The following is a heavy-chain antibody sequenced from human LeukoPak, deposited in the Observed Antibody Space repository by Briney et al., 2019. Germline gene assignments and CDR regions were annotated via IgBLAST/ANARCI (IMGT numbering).Heavy chain of an antibody. V-gene: IGHV3-23*01. CDR3: AKGRGNSYEGPGY. CDR1: GFTFSSYA. Sequence: GGSLSLSCAPSGFTFSSYAISCVRQAAGKGLEGFSGIIGNSASTYYADSVKGRFSISRDESRSTLYLQMNSLRADDTAVYYCAKGRGNSYEGPGYWGQGTLVTVSS. CDR2: IIGNSAST. J-gene: IGHJ4*02. D-gene: IGHD3-10*01.